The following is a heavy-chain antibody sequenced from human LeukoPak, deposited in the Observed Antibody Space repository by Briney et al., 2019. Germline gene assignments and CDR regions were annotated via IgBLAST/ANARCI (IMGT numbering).Heavy chain of an antibody. D-gene: IGHD5-24*01. J-gene: IGHJ4*02. V-gene: IGHV1-2*02. Sequence: GASVTVSCKASGYTFTGYYMHWVRQAPGQGLEWMGWINPNSGGTNYAQKFQGRVTMTRDTSISAVYMELSRLRSDDTAVYYCARDGTGVYNLVQYWGQGTLVTVSS. CDR1: GYTFTGYY. CDR2: INPNSGGT. CDR3: ARDGTGVYNLVQY.